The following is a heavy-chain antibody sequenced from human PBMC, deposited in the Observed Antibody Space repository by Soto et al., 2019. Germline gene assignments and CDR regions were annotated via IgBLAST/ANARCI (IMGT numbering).Heavy chain of an antibody. J-gene: IGHJ4*02. V-gene: IGHV3-21*01. CDR3: APHPISIVGVPPNDY. Sequence: GGSLRLSCTSSGITFSSYSMNWVRQATGKGLEWVSSISSSSSYIYYADSVKGRFTISRDNAKNSLYLQMNSLRADDTAVYYCAPHPISIVGVPPNDYWGQGILVTVSS. CDR1: GITFSSYS. CDR2: ISSSSSYI. D-gene: IGHD1-26*01.